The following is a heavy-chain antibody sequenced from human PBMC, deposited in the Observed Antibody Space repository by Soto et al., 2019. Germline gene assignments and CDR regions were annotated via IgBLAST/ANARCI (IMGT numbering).Heavy chain of an antibody. V-gene: IGHV3-30*18. Sequence: QVQLVESGGAVVQPGGSLRLSCAASGFNFRAYGMYWVRQAPGKGLEWVALISNDGSITYYGDSVKGRFAISRDNSKNTLYLQMNSLRGEDTAMYYCAKGSSSVYYYYYGLDVWGQGTTVTVSS. J-gene: IGHJ6*02. CDR2: ISNDGSIT. CDR1: GFNFRAYG. CDR3: AKGSSSVYYYYYGLDV. D-gene: IGHD6-13*01.